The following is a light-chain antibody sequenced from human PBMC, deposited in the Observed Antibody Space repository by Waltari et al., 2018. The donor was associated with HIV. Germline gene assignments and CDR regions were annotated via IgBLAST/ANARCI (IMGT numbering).Light chain of an antibody. J-gene: IGKJ1*01. V-gene: IGKV1-39*01. CDR1: QSISSS. CDR2: AAS. CDR3: QQSYTTPRT. Sequence: DIQMTQSPSSLFASVGDRVTITCRASQSISSSLNWYQQKPGKAPKLLIYAASSLQSGVPSRFSGSGSGTDFTLTISSLQPEDFATYYCQQSYTTPRTFGQGTKVEIK.